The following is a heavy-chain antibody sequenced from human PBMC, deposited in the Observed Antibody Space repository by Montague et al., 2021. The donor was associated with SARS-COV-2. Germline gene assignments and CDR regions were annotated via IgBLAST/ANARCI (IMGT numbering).Heavy chain of an antibody. Sequence: SLRLSCAASGSTFDDYGMSWVRQGPGKGLEWVSGVTRNGDSTDFADSVKGPFTISRDNAKNSLYLQMNSLRAEDTALYYCARGFRNGPFDVWGQGTLVSVSS. CDR1: GSTFDDYG. CDR3: ARGFRNGPFDV. V-gene: IGHV3-20*04. CDR2: VTRNGDST. J-gene: IGHJ4*02. D-gene: IGHD1-14*01.